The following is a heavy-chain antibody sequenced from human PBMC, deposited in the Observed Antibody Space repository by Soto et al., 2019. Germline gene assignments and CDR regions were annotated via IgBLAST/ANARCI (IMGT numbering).Heavy chain of an antibody. Sequence: PGGSLRLSCAASGFTFNIYALHWVRQAPGKGLEWVAVISFDGTKKYYSDSVKGRFTISRDSLKNTLYLQMNNLRVEDAALYFCAREDDYGYRYINYGLDVWGQGTTVTVSS. V-gene: IGHV3-30-3*01. CDR1: GFTFNIYA. D-gene: IGHD4-17*01. CDR3: AREDDYGYRYINYGLDV. J-gene: IGHJ6*02. CDR2: ISFDGTKK.